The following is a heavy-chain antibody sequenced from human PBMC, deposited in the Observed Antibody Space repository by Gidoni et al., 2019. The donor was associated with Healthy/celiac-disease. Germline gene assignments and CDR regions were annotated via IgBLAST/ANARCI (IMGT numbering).Heavy chain of an antibody. CDR3: ARSGYSYFKYHFDY. CDR2: IYYSGST. V-gene: IGHV4-59*01. J-gene: IGHJ4*02. D-gene: IGHD5-18*01. Sequence: QVQLQESGPGLVKPSETLSLPCPVSGGSISSYYWSWIRQPPGKGLEWIGYIYYSGSTNYNPSLKSRVTISVDTSKNQFSLKLSAVTAADTAVYYCARSGYSYFKYHFDYWGQGTLVTVSS. CDR1: GGSISSYY.